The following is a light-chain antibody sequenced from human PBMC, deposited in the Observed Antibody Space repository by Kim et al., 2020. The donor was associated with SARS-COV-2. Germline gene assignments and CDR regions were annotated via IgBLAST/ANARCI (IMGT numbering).Light chain of an antibody. CDR2: AAS. CDR1: QSISSY. V-gene: IGKV1-39*01. J-gene: IGKJ3*01. Sequence: DIRMTQSPSSLSASVGDRVTIACRASQSISSYLNWYQQKPGRAPKLLISAASTLQGGVPSRFSGSGSETDFTLTISSLQPEDFATYFCQQSYITPFTFGPGTKVDIK. CDR3: QQSYITPFT.